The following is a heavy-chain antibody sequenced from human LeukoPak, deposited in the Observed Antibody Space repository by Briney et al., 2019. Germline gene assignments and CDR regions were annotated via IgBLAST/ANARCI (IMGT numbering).Heavy chain of an antibody. CDR1: GYTFTSYA. V-gene: IGHV1-3*04. J-gene: IGHJ4*02. CDR3: ARNTETAIPLPYYFDY. Sequence: ASVNVSCKASGYTFTSYAMHWVRQAPGQRLECMGWINTGNGNIKYSQKFQGRVTITRDTSAGTAYMDLSSLRSEDTAVYYCARNTETAIPLPYYFDYWGQGTLVTVSS. D-gene: IGHD2-21*02. CDR2: INTGNGNI.